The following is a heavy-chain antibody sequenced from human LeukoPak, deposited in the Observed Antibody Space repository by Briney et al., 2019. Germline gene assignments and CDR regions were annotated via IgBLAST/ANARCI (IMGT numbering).Heavy chain of an antibody. Sequence: GASVKVSCKASGYTFTGYYMHWVRQAPGQGLEWMGWINPNSGGTNYAQKFQGRATMTRDTSISTAYMELSRLRSDDTAVYYCARGGLVIAVAGYNWFDPWGQGTLVTVSS. J-gene: IGHJ5*02. D-gene: IGHD6-19*01. CDR3: ARGGLVIAVAGYNWFDP. V-gene: IGHV1-2*02. CDR2: INPNSGGT. CDR1: GYTFTGYY.